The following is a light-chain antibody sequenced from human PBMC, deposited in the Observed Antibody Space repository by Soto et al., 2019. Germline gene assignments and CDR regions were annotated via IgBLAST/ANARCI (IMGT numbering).Light chain of an antibody. CDR2: EVN. J-gene: IGLJ1*01. CDR3: SSYAGSNNV. V-gene: IGLV2-8*01. CDR1: SSDVGAYNY. Sequence: QSALTQPPSASGSPGQSVTISCTGTSSDVGAYNYVSWYQQHPGKAPQLMIYEVNKRPSGVPDRFSGSKSGNTASLTVSGLQAEDEADYYCSSYAGSNNVFGTGTKLTVL.